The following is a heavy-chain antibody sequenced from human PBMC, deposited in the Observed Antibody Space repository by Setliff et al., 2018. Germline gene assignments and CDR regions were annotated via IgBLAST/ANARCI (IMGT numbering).Heavy chain of an antibody. D-gene: IGHD3-10*01. V-gene: IGHV4-39*01. CDR1: GGSISSSSYY. CDR3: ARHHRGVIISWFDP. Sequence: PSETLSLTCTVSGGSISSSSYYWGWIRQPPGKGLEWIGSIYYSGSTYYNPSLKSRVTISVDTSKNQFSLKLSSVTAADMAVYYCARHHRGVIISWFDPWGQGTLVTVSS. J-gene: IGHJ5*02. CDR2: IYYSGST.